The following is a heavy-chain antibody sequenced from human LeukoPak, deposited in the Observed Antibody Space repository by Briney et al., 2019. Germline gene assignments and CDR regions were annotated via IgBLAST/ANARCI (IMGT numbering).Heavy chain of an antibody. CDR2: INHSGNT. CDR3: ARDGGYGHYDY. Sequence: SETLSLTCAVYGGSFSGYYWSWIRQPPGKGLEWIGEINHSGNTFYNPSLKSRVTISVDRSNNQISLKVSSVTAADTAVYYCARDGGYGHYDYWGQGTLVTVSS. V-gene: IGHV4-34*01. J-gene: IGHJ4*02. CDR1: GGSFSGYY. D-gene: IGHD5-18*01.